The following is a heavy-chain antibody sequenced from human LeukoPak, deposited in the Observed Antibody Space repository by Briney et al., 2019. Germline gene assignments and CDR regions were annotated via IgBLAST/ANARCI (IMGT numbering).Heavy chain of an antibody. CDR1: GYTFTSYA. V-gene: IGHV1-3*01. Sequence: ASVKVSCKASGYTFTSYAMHWVRQAPGQRLEWTGWINAGNGNTKYSQKFQGRVTITRDTSASTAYMELSSLRSEDTAVYYCARAFSSLRYFDYWGQGTLVTVSS. J-gene: IGHJ4*02. D-gene: IGHD6-6*01. CDR2: INAGNGNT. CDR3: ARAFSSLRYFDY.